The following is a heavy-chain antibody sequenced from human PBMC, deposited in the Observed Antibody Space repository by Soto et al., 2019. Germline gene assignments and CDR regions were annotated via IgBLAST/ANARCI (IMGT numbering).Heavy chain of an antibody. CDR2: IVNHGGWK. CDR1: GFSFSSYG. CDR3: ARDDEYDDNEVDY. D-gene: IGHD1-1*01. Sequence: QVQLVESGGGVVQPGTSLRLSCAASGFSFSSYGMHWVRQAPGKGLEWVAVIVNHGGWKDYADSVRGRFTISRNNSRDTLCRVRNSLRVDDTGIYCCARDDEYDDNEVDYWGEGSLVTVSS. J-gene: IGHJ4*02. V-gene: IGHV3-33*01.